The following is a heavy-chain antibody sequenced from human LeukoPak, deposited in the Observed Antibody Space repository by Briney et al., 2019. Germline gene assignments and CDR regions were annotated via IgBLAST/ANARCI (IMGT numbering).Heavy chain of an antibody. CDR3: ARESGRLAMVFDY. J-gene: IGHJ4*02. Sequence: PSETLSLTCIVSGGSLSSSPYYWGWIRQPPGKGLEWIGTIYYSGSTFYNPSLKSRVTISVDTSKSQFSLKLSSVTAADTAVYYCARESGRLAMVFDYWGQGTLVTVSS. V-gene: IGHV4-39*02. D-gene: IGHD6-19*01. CDR2: IYYSGST. CDR1: GGSLSSSPYY.